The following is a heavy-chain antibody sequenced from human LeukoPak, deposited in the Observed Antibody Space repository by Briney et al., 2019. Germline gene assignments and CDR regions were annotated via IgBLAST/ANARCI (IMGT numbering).Heavy chain of an antibody. D-gene: IGHD6-19*01. CDR1: GGSISSYY. CDR2: IYYSGST. V-gene: IGHV4-59*01. J-gene: IGHJ1*01. CDR3: ARAIAVAGVYFQH. Sequence: SETLSLTCTVSGGSISSYYWSWIRQPPGKGLEWIGYIYYSGSTNYNPSLKSRVTISVDTSKNQFSLKLSSVTAADTAVYYCARAIAVAGVYFQHWGQGTLVTVSS.